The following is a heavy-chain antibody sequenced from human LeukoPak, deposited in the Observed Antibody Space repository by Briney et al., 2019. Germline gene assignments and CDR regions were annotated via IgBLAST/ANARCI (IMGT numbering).Heavy chain of an antibody. J-gene: IGHJ4*02. Sequence: ASVKVSCKTSGYTFSDYYIHWVRQAPGQGLEWMGGVNPNSGETKSAQKFQGRVNMTGDTSISTASMELRRVTSDDTAVHYCARDRDYSNTERGFDYWGQGTLVTVSS. CDR3: ARDRDYSNTERGFDY. V-gene: IGHV1-2*02. CDR2: VNPNSGET. D-gene: IGHD4-11*01. CDR1: GYTFSDYY.